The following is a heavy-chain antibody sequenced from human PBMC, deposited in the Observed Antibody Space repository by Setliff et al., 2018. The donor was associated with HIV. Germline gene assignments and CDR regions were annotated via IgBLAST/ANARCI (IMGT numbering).Heavy chain of an antibody. V-gene: IGHV4-59*05. CDR1: GGSISSYY. J-gene: IGHJ4*02. CDR2: IYYNGNT. CDR3: ATHVLQFLEWLSHFDY. Sequence: PSETLSLTCTVSGGSISSYYWSWIRQPAGKGLEWIGHIYYNGNTYYNPSFKSRFTISVDTSENQFSLKLSSVTAADTAVYYCATHVLQFLEWLSHFDYWGQGTLVTVSS. D-gene: IGHD3-3*01.